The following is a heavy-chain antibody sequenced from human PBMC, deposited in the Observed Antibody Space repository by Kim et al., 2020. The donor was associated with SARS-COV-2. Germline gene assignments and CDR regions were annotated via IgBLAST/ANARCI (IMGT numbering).Heavy chain of an antibody. D-gene: IGHD2-15*01. J-gene: IGHJ1*01. V-gene: IGHV3-21*01. CDR3: ARDLRVGGYHEHFQH. Sequence: ADSVKGRFTISRDNAENSLYRQMNSLRADDTAVYYCARDLRVGGYHEHFQHWGQGTLVTVSS.